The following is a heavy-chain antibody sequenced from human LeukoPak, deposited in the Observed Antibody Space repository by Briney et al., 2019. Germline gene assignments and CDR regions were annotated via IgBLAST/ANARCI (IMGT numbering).Heavy chain of an antibody. D-gene: IGHD6-13*01. J-gene: IGHJ5*02. Sequence: SETLSLTCAVYGGSFSGYYWSWIRQPPGKGLEWIGEINHSGSTNYNPSLKSRVTISVDTSKNQFSLKLSSVTAADTAVYYCARGPSSWYFNWFDPWGQGTLVTVSS. CDR2: INHSGST. CDR3: ARGPSSWYFNWFDP. CDR1: GGSFSGYY. V-gene: IGHV4-34*01.